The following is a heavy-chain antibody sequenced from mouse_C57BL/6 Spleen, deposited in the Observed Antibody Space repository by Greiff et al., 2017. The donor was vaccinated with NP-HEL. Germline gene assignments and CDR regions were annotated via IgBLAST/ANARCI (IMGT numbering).Heavy chain of an antibody. CDR2: ISDGGSYT. CDR3: AREGITTVVADYAMDY. D-gene: IGHD1-1*01. CDR1: GFTFSSYA. V-gene: IGHV5-4*01. Sequence: DVKLVESGGGLVKPGGSLKLSCAASGFTFSSYAMSWVRQTPEKRLEWVATISDGGSYTYYPDNVKGRSTISRDNAKNNLYLQMSHLKSEDTAMYYCAREGITTVVADYAMDYWGQGTSVTVSS. J-gene: IGHJ4*01.